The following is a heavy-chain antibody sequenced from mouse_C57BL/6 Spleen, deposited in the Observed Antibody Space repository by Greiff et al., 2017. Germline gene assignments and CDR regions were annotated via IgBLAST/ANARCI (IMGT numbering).Heavy chain of an antibody. CDR2: IYPGSGST. CDR3: ARGGTWYFDV. V-gene: IGHV1-55*01. CDR1: GYTFTSYW. J-gene: IGHJ1*03. Sequence: QVQLQQPGAELVKPGASVKMSCKASGYTFTSYWITWVKQRPGQGLEWIGDIYPGSGSTNYNAKFKSKATLTVDTSSSTAYMQLSSLTSEDSAVYYCARGGTWYFDVWGTGTTVTVSS. D-gene: IGHD3-3*01.